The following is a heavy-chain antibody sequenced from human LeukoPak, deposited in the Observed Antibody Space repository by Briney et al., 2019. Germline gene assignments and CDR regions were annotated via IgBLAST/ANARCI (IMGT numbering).Heavy chain of an antibody. CDR3: ARYCSSTSCFVSRWTRHWNYVRDWFDP. CDR2: IYYSGST. CDR1: GGSISSYY. V-gene: IGHV4-59*01. Sequence: LETLSLTCTVSGGSISSYYWSWIRQPPGKGLEWIGYIYYSGSTNYNPSLKSRVTISVDTSKNQFSLKLSSVTAADTAVYYCARYCSSTSCFVSRWTRHWNYVRDWFDPWGQGTLVTVSS. D-gene: IGHD2-2*01. J-gene: IGHJ5*02.